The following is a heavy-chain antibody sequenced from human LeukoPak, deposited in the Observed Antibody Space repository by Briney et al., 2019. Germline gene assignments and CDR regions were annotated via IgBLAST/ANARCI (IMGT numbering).Heavy chain of an antibody. Sequence: GGSLRLSCVASGFTFSSYGMHWVRQAPGKGLEWVAVIAYDGNNKYYTDSVKGRFTISRDNSKNTLYLQMNSLRAEDTALYYCARAPFYYDSSGYPYFDGWGQGTLVTVSS. D-gene: IGHD3-22*01. CDR2: IAYDGNNK. V-gene: IGHV3-30*03. CDR1: GFTFSSYG. J-gene: IGHJ4*02. CDR3: ARAPFYYDSSGYPYFDG.